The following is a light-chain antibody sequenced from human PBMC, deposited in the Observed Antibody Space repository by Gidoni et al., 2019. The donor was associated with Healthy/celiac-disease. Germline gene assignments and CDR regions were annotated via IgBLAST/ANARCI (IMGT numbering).Light chain of an antibody. V-gene: IGKV4-1*01. Sequence: DIVMTHSSDSLAVSLGERATIKCKSSQSVLYSSNNNNYLTWYQQKPGQPPKLLIYWASTRESGVPDRFSGSGSGTDFTLTISSLQAEDVAVYYCQQYYSTPWTFGQGTKVEIK. CDR2: WAS. CDR3: QQYYSTPWT. J-gene: IGKJ1*01. CDR1: QSVLYSSNNNNY.